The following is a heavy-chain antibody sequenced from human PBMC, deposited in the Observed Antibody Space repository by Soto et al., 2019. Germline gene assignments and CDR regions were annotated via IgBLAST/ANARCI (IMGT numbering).Heavy chain of an antibody. Sequence: SETLSLTCAVYGGSVNGYCWNWIRQPPGKGLEWIGEINHTGVTHYNPSLKSRVTMSVDTSKNQFSLRLSSVTAADTAIYYCATSITVFGLLIPPFDPWGQGTKVTVYS. V-gene: IGHV4-34*01. D-gene: IGHD3-3*01. J-gene: IGHJ5*02. CDR1: GGSVNGYC. CDR3: ATSITVFGLLIPPFDP. CDR2: INHTGVT.